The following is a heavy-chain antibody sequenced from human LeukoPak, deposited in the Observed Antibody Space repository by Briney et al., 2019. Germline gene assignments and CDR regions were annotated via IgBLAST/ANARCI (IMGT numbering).Heavy chain of an antibody. J-gene: IGHJ4*02. V-gene: IGHV4-34*01. CDR3: AREPYSSSWYPRPYFDY. D-gene: IGHD6-13*01. CDR2: INHSGST. CDR1: GGSFSGYY. Sequence: SETLSLTCAVYGGSFSGYYWSWIRQPPGKGLEWIGEINHSGSTNYNPSLKSRVTISVDTSKNQFSLKLSSVTAADTAVYYCAREPYSSSWYPRPYFDYWGQGTLVTVSS.